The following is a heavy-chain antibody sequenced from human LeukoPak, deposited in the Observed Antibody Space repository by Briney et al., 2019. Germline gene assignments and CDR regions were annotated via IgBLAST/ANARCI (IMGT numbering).Heavy chain of an antibody. CDR3: VKGGAVAGTFEF. CDR1: GFTFDDYA. J-gene: IGHJ4*02. D-gene: IGHD6-19*01. CDR2: ISWKSGSI. V-gene: IGHV3-9*01. Sequence: PGGSLRLSCVVSGFTFDDYAMYWVRQAPGKGLEWVSGISWKSGSIVYADSVKGRFTISRDDAKNSLYLEMRSLRTEDTALYYCVKGGAVAGTFEFWGQGTLVTVSS.